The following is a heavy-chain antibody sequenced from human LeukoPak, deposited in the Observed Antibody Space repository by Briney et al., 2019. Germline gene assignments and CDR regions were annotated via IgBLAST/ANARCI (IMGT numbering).Heavy chain of an antibody. CDR2: IYYSGTT. Sequence: PSETLSLTCAVYGGSFSGYYWSWIRQPPGKGLEWIGYIYYSGTTDYNPSLKSRVTISVDTSKNQFSLKLSSVTAADTAVYYCATRGTKYYYYGLDVWGQGTTVTVSS. V-gene: IGHV4-59*01. D-gene: IGHD2-8*01. J-gene: IGHJ6*02. CDR3: ATRGTKYYYYGLDV. CDR1: GGSFSGYY.